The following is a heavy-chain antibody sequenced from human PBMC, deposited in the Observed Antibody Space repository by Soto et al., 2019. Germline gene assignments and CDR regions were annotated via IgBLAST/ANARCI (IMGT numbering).Heavy chain of an antibody. CDR2: ISGGGDAP. CDR3: VRKAIGSTLTPYYWYFDF. J-gene: IGHJ2*01. Sequence: EVQLLESGGGLVQPGGSLRLSCAASGFTFYHHAMTWVRQAPGKGLEWVATISGGGDAPYYADSVRGRFTISRDNSRNTVSRLVNSLRAEDTAIYFCVRKAIGSTLTPYYWYFDFWGRGTLVSVSS. V-gene: IGHV3-23*01. CDR1: GFTFYHHA. D-gene: IGHD4-17*01.